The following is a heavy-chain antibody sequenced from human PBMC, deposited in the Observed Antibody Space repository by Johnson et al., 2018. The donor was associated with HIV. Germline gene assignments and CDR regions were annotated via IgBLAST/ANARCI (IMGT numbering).Heavy chain of an antibody. CDR1: GFTFSSYA. Sequence: VQLVESGGGLVQPGGSLSLSCAASGFTFSSYAMSWVRQAPGKGLEWVSTIIGSGGSTSYAESVKGRFTISRDNSKNTLYLQMNSLRAEDTAVFYCAKDAYCSGGRCYGFGAFDIWGQGTMVTVSS. D-gene: IGHD2-15*01. J-gene: IGHJ3*02. CDR2: IIGSGGST. CDR3: AKDAYCSGGRCYGFGAFDI. V-gene: IGHV3-23*04.